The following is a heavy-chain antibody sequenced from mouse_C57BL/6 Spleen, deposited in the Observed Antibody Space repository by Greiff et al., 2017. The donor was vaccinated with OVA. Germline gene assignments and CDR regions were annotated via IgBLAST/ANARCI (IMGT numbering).Heavy chain of an antibody. Sequence: VQLQESGAELARPGASVKMSCKASGYTFTSYTMHWVKQRPGQGLEWIGYINPSSGYTKYNQKFKDKATLTADKSSSTAYMQLSSLTSEDSAVYYCARTVHYYGSSYGYFDVWGTGTTVTVSS. D-gene: IGHD1-1*01. J-gene: IGHJ1*03. CDR2: INPSSGYT. V-gene: IGHV1-4*01. CDR1: GYTFTSYT. CDR3: ARTVHYYGSSYGYFDV.